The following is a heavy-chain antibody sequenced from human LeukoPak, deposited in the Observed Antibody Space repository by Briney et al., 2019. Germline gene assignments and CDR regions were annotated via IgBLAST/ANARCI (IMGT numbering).Heavy chain of an antibody. CDR1: GDSISSYY. CDR2: IYYSGST. V-gene: IGHV4-59*01. Sequence: SETLSLTCTVSGDSISSYYWSWIRQPPGKGLEWIGYIYYSGSTNYNPSLKSRVTISVDTSKNQFSLKLSSVTAADTAVYYCARNDYGDYGVFDYWGQGTLVTVSS. CDR3: ARNDYGDYGVFDY. J-gene: IGHJ4*02. D-gene: IGHD4-17*01.